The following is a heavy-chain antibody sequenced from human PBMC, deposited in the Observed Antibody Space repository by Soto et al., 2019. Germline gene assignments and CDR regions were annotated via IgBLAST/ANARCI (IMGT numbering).Heavy chain of an antibody. CDR2: IIPMFPTA. CDR3: ARDDATYCGGDCYRYCDYGMDV. J-gene: IGHJ6*02. V-gene: IGHV1-69*13. Sequence: SVKVSCKASGCTCSNHAISWVRQARGQGLEWVGGIIPMFPTADYAQRFQGRVTITADDSTTTVYMELSGLRSEDTAMYYCARDDATYCGGDCYRYCDYGMDVWGHGTTIAVSS. CDR1: GCTCSNHA. D-gene: IGHD2-21*02.